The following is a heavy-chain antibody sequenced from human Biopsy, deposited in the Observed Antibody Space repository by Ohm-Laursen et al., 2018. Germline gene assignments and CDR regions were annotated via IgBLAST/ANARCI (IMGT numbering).Heavy chain of an antibody. CDR1: GFTFNVYS. J-gene: IGHJ6*02. Sequence: SLRLSCAASGFTFNVYSIVWVRQAPGKGLEWFSSITSRASSTYYADSVKGRVTISRDNANNSVSLQMNNLRVDDTAVYYCARWYGDLFYYYNGMGVWGQGTTVTVSS. D-gene: IGHD3-10*01. CDR2: ITSRASST. V-gene: IGHV3-21*01. CDR3: ARWYGDLFYYYNGMGV.